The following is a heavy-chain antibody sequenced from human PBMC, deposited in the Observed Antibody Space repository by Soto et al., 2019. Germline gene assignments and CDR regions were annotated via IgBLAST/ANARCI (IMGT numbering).Heavy chain of an antibody. V-gene: IGHV4-31*03. D-gene: IGHD6-13*01. CDR3: ARTYSSSSDY. J-gene: IGHJ4*02. CDR2: IYYSGST. CDR1: GGSISSGGYY. Sequence: SETLSLTCTVSGGSISSGGYYWSWIRQHPGKGLEWIGYIYYSGSTYCNPSLKSRVTISVDTSKNQFFLKLSSVTAADTAVYYGARTYSSSSDYWGQGTLVTVSS.